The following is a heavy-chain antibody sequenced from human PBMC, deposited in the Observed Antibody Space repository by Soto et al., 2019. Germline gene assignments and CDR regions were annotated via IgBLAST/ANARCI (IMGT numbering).Heavy chain of an antibody. CDR2: ISYDGSNK. V-gene: IGHV3-30*18. J-gene: IGHJ4*02. CDR1: GFTFSSYG. Sequence: QVQLVESGGGVVQPGRSLRLSCAASGFTFSSYGMHWVRQAPAKGLEGGAVISYDGSNKYYADSVKGRFNISRDNSKNTLYLQMNSLRAEDTAVYYSAKESCSSTSCYAGRGNFDYWGQGNLVTVSS. D-gene: IGHD2-2*01. CDR3: AKESCSSTSCYAGRGNFDY.